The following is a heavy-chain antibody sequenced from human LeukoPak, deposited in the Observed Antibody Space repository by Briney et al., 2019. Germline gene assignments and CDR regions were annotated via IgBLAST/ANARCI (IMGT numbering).Heavy chain of an antibody. Sequence: GGSLRLSCAASGFTFSNYWMTWVRQAPGKGLEWVANINRDASEKYYADSVKGRFTISRDNAKNSLYLQMNYLRAEDTAVYYCARGPPRHNYDFWSGYYTGPYYFDYWGQGTLVTVSS. CDR2: INRDASEK. CDR3: ARGPPRHNYDFWSGYYTGPYYFDY. CDR1: GFTFSNYW. V-gene: IGHV3-7*01. J-gene: IGHJ4*02. D-gene: IGHD3-3*01.